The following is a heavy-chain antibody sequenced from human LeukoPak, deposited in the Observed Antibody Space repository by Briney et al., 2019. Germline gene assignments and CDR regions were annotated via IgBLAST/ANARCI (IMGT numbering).Heavy chain of an antibody. CDR2: ISGSGGST. CDR1: GFTFDDYG. Sequence: PGGSLRLSCAASGFTFDDYGMSWVRQAPGKGLEWVSAISGSGGSTYYADSVKGRFTISRDNSKNTLYLQMNSLRAEDTAVYYCAKDISAMVRGTYDYWGQGTLVTVSS. D-gene: IGHD3-10*01. J-gene: IGHJ4*02. V-gene: IGHV3-23*01. CDR3: AKDISAMVRGTYDY.